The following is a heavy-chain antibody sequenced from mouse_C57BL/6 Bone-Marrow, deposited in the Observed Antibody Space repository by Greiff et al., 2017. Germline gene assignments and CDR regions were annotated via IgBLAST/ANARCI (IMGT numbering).Heavy chain of an antibody. CDR2: IDPSDSYT. J-gene: IGHJ2*01. CDR3: ARWDYFDD. Sequence: QVQLKQPGAELVMPGASVKLSCKASGYTFTSYWMHWVKQRPGQGLEWIGEIDPSDSYTNYNQKFKGKSTLTVDKSSSTAYMQLSSLTSEDSAVYYCARWDYFDDWGQGTTLTVSS. V-gene: IGHV1-69*01. CDR1: GYTFTSYW.